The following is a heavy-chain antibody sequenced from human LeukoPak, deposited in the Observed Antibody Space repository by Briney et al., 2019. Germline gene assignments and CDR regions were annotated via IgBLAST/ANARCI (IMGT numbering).Heavy chain of an antibody. CDR1: GFTFSRYW. Sequence: PGGSLRLSCAASGFTFSRYWMSSVRQAPGKGLEWVSNIKQDGSEKYYVDSVKGRFIISRDNAKNSLYLQMKSLRDEDTAMYYCARGPTVTMTAGDFDSWGLGTLVTVSS. D-gene: IGHD3-22*01. CDR2: IKQDGSEK. V-gene: IGHV3-7*01. CDR3: ARGPTVTMTAGDFDS. J-gene: IGHJ4*02.